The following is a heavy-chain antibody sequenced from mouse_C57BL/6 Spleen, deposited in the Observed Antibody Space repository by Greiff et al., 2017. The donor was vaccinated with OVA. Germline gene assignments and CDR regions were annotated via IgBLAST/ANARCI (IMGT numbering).Heavy chain of an antibody. CDR2: IHPNSGST. D-gene: IGHD1-1*01. CDR3: ARSFDYYGSSYEDYFDY. V-gene: IGHV1-64*01. Sequence: QVQLQQPGAELVKPGASVKLSCKASDYTFTSYWMHWVKQRPGQGLEWIGMIHPNSGSTNYNEKFKSKATLTVDKSSSTAYMQLSSLTPEDSAVYYCARSFDYYGSSYEDYFDYWGQGTTLTVSS. CDR1: DYTFTSYW. J-gene: IGHJ2*01.